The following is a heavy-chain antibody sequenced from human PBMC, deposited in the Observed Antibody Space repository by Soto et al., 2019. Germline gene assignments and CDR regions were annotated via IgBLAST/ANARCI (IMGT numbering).Heavy chain of an antibody. D-gene: IGHD4-17*01. Sequence: LEILSLTCAVYGGSIISYYWGWIRQPPGKGLEWIGYIYYSGSTNYNPSLKSRVTISVDTSKNQFSLKLSSVTAADTAVYYCARQYGDYVRGAFDIWGQGTMVTVSS. V-gene: IGHV4-59*01. J-gene: IGHJ3*02. CDR3: ARQYGDYVRGAFDI. CDR1: GGSIISYY. CDR2: IYYSGST.